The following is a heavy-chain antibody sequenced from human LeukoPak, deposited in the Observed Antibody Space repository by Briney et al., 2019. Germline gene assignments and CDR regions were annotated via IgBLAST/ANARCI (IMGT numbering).Heavy chain of an antibody. V-gene: IGHV1-2*02. D-gene: IGHD2-2*02. CDR2: INPDSGGT. Sequence: ASVKVSCKASGYTFTGYYMHWVRQAPGQGLEWMGWINPDSGGTNYAQKFQGRVTMSRDTSISTAYMELSRLRSDDTAVYYCARVDTVVVPAGITWFDPWGQGTLVTVSS. J-gene: IGHJ5*02. CDR3: ARVDTVVVPAGITWFDP. CDR1: GYTFTGYY.